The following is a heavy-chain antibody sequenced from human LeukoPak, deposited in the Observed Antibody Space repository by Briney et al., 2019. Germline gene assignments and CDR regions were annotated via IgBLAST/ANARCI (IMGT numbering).Heavy chain of an antibody. J-gene: IGHJ4*02. CDR3: ARGDCTNGVCYGFDY. CDR2: ISSSSSTI. Sequence: GGSLRLSCAASGFTFSDYYMSWFRQAPGKGLEWVSYISSSSSTIYYADSVKGRFTISRDNAKNSLYLQMNSLRAEDTAVYYCARGDCTNGVCYGFDYWGQGTLVTVSS. V-gene: IGHV3-11*04. D-gene: IGHD2-8*01. CDR1: GFTFSDYY.